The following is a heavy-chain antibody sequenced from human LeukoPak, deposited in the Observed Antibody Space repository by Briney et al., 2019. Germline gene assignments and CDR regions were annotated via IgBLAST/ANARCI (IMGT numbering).Heavy chain of an antibody. J-gene: IGHJ3*02. Sequence: ASVKVSCKASGYTFTGYYMHWVRQAPGQGLEWMGWINPNSGGTNYAQKFQGRVTMTRDTSISTAYVELSRLRSDDTAVYYCARDISDYDSSGYYYFWSAFDIWGQGTMVTVSS. CDR1: GYTFTGYY. CDR3: ARDISDYDSSGYYYFWSAFDI. D-gene: IGHD3-22*01. V-gene: IGHV1-2*02. CDR2: INPNSGGT.